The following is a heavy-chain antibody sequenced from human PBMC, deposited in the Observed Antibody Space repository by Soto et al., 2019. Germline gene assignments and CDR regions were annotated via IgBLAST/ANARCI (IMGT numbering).Heavy chain of an antibody. CDR1: GFSLGSSGMC. J-gene: IGHJ4*02. CDR3: ARSTDLGAFLYFDY. Sequence: SGPTLVNPTQTLTLTCTFSGFSLGSSGMCVSWIRQPPGKALEWLALIAWDDDKYYNTSLKTRLTISKDTSKNQVVLTMTNMDPVDTATYFCARSTDLGAFLYFDYWGQGTLVTVSS. CDR2: IAWDDDK. D-gene: IGHD3-16*01. V-gene: IGHV2-70*01.